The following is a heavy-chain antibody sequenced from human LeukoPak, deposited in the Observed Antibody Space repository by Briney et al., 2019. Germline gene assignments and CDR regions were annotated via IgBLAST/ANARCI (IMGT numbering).Heavy chain of an antibody. CDR1: GFTFDDYA. J-gene: IGHJ5*02. CDR2: INWNGDTT. CDR3: ARGRRVPAAMGNWFDP. D-gene: IGHD2-2*01. V-gene: IGHV3-20*04. Sequence: PGGSLRLSCAASGFTFDDYAMSWVRQAPGKGLEWVSSINWNGDTTHYADSVKGRFTISRDNAKNSLYLQMNSLRGEDTAVYYCARGRRVPAAMGNWFDPWGQGTLVTVSS.